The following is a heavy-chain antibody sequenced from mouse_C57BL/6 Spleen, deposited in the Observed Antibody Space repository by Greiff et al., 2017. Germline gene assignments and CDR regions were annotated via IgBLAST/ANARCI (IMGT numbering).Heavy chain of an antibody. D-gene: IGHD1-1*01. V-gene: IGHV1-64*01. J-gene: IGHJ1*03. CDR3: ARPVVAPYWYFDV. CDR2: IHPNSGSS. CDR1: GYTFTSYW. Sequence: QVQLQQPGAELVKPGASVKLSCKASGYTFTSYWMHWVKQRPGQGLEWIGMIHPNSGSSNYNEKFKSKATLTVDKSSSTAYMQLSSLTSEDSAVXYCARPVVAPYWYFDVWGTGTTVTVSS.